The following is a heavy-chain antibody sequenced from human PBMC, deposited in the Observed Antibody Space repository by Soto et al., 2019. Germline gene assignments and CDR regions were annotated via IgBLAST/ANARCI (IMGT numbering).Heavy chain of an antibody. CDR2: TYYSGST. Sequence: SETLSLTCTVSGGSISSGNYCWSWIRQPPGKGLEWIGYTYYSGSTYYNPSLKSRVTISVDASKNQFSLKLSSVTAADTAVYYCARSHGSGSYYNDYWGQGTLVTVSS. CDR3: ARSHGSGSYYNDY. CDR1: GGSISSGNYC. J-gene: IGHJ4*02. V-gene: IGHV4-30-4*01. D-gene: IGHD3-10*01.